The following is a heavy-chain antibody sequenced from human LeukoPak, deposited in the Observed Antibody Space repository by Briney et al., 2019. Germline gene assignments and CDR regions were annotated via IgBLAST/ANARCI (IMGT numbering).Heavy chain of an antibody. Sequence: PGGSLRLSCAASGFTVSSNYISWVRQAPGKGLEWVSVIYSAGTTYYADSVKGRFTISRDNSKNTLYLQMTSLRVEDTDVYYCASQSTPVLPFDIWGQGTMVTASS. CDR3: ASQSTPVLPFDI. J-gene: IGHJ3*02. CDR1: GFTVSSNY. CDR2: IYSAGTT. V-gene: IGHV3-66*04.